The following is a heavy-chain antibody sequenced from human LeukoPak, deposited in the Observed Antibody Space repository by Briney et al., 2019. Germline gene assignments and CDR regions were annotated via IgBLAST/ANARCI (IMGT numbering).Heavy chain of an antibody. Sequence: GGSLRLSCAASGFTFSSYGMHWVRQAPGKGLEWVAVISYDGSNKYYADSVKGRFTISRDNSKNTLYLRMNSLRAEDTAVYYCAKDRSLTSGDQNYYYYYGMDVWGQGTTVTVSS. D-gene: IGHD2-21*02. V-gene: IGHV3-30*18. CDR2: ISYDGSNK. CDR3: AKDRSLTSGDQNYYYYYGMDV. CDR1: GFTFSSYG. J-gene: IGHJ6*02.